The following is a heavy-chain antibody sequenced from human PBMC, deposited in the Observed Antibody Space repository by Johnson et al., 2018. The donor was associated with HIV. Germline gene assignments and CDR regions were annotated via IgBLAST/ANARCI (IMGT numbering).Heavy chain of an antibody. CDR2: TRYDESNK. Sequence: VQLVESGGGLVKPGGSLRLSCAASGFTFSSYGMHWVHQAPGKGLEWVAFTRYDESNKYYADSLKGRFTISRDNSKNTLYLQMNSMRAEDTAVYYCANPTGSDAFDIWGQGTMVTVSS. V-gene: IGHV3-30*02. D-gene: IGHD1-1*01. J-gene: IGHJ3*02. CDR1: GFTFSSYG. CDR3: ANPTGSDAFDI.